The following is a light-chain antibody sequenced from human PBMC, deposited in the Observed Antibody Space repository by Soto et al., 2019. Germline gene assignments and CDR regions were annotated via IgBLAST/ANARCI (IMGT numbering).Light chain of an antibody. Sequence: EIVLTQSPATLSLSPGERATLSCRASQKIGTFLAWYQQKPGQAPRLLFYDASNRATGVPPRFSGSGSGTDFTLTIISLEPEDLAVYYCQHRFNWPLTFGGGTKVEIK. J-gene: IGKJ4*01. CDR3: QHRFNWPLT. CDR1: QKIGTF. V-gene: IGKV3-11*01. CDR2: DAS.